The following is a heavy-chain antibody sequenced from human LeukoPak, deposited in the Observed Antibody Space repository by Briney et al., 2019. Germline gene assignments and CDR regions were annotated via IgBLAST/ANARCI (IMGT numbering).Heavy chain of an antibody. Sequence: GGSLRLSCAASGFTFSSYSMNWVRQAPGKGLEWVSYISSSSSTIYYADSVKGRFTISRDNSKNTLYLQMNSLRAEDTAVYYCAKDKYSPFDYWGQGTLVTVSA. V-gene: IGHV3-48*01. CDR2: ISSSSSTI. D-gene: IGHD5-18*01. J-gene: IGHJ4*02. CDR3: AKDKYSPFDY. CDR1: GFTFSSYS.